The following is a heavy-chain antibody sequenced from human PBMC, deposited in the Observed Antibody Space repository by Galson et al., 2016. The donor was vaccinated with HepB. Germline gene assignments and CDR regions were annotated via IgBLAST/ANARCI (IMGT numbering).Heavy chain of an antibody. CDR2: IWYDGSNK. Sequence: SLRLSCAASGFTFSSYGMHWVRQAPGKGLEWVAVIWYDGSNKYYADSVKGRFTISRDNSKNTLYLQMNSLRAEDTAGYYCAKGGEWLLYFDYWGQGTLVTVSS. CDR1: GFTFSSYG. CDR3: AKGGEWLLYFDY. D-gene: IGHD3-3*01. J-gene: IGHJ4*02. V-gene: IGHV3-33*06.